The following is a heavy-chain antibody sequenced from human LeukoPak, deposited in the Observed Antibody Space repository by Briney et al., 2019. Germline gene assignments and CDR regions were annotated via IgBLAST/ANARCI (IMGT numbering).Heavy chain of an antibody. CDR1: GYSFTSYW. Sequence: GESLKISCKGSGYSFTSYWIGWVRQMPGKGLEWMGIIYPGDSDTRYSPSFQGQVTISAEKSISTAYLQWSSLKASDTAMYYCARHRPAAAGYYYYYMDVWGKGTTVTVSS. J-gene: IGHJ6*03. D-gene: IGHD2-2*01. CDR2: IYPGDSDT. V-gene: IGHV5-51*01. CDR3: ARHRPAAAGYYYYYMDV.